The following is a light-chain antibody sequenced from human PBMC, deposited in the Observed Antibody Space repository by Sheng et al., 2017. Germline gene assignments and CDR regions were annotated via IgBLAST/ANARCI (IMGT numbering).Light chain of an antibody. CDR1: SSDVGGFNY. J-gene: IGLJ3*02. CDR2: SVD. V-gene: IGLV2-14*03. CDR3: SSYTTSHTWV. Sequence: QSALTQPASVSGSPGQSITVSCTGTSSDVGGFNYVSWYQQHPGEAPKVIIYSVDKRPSGVATRFSGSKSGNTASLTISGLQADDEAEYYCSSYTTSHTWVFGGGTKLTVL.